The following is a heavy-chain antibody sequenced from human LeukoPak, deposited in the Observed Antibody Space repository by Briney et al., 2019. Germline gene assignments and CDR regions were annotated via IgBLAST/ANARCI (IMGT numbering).Heavy chain of an antibody. CDR2: LNPSTGGT. J-gene: IGHJ4*02. Sequence: ASVKVSCKASGYPFTEYYMQWIRQAPGQGLEWMGWLNPSTGGTNYAQKFEDRVAMTRDTSISTAYMELIRLRSDDTAVYYCARDAYSSFFHFDYWGQGTLVTVSS. CDR1: GYPFTEYY. CDR3: ARDAYSSFFHFDY. D-gene: IGHD6-6*01. V-gene: IGHV1-2*02.